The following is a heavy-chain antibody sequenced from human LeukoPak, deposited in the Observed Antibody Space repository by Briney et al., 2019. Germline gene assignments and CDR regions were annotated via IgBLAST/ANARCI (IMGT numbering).Heavy chain of an antibody. D-gene: IGHD1-1*01. J-gene: IGHJ4*02. CDR3: AKVTWSTAGTTPYVC. CDR1: GFTVSSYD. CDR2: ISDTDDRT. Sequence: GGSLRLSCAASGFTVSSYDMSWVRQAPGKGLEWVSAISDTDDRTYYADSVKGRFTISRDNSKNTLYLQMNGLRGEDAAVYYCAKVTWSTAGTTPYVCWGQGTLSPSPQ. V-gene: IGHV3-23*01.